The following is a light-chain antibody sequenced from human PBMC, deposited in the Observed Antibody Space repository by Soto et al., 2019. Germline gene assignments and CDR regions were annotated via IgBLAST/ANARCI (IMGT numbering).Light chain of an antibody. Sequence: IVWRHSPGTLSLSPLERATLSCMSIQIFSISFLSWYQRKPGQAPRLLIYCASIRTTGIPDRFSGSGSGTDFTLTISRLEPEDFAVYYCQQYIRWPLTFGGGTKVDIK. CDR3: QQYIRWPLT. J-gene: IGKJ4*01. CDR1: QIFSISF. CDR2: CAS. V-gene: IGKV3-20*01.